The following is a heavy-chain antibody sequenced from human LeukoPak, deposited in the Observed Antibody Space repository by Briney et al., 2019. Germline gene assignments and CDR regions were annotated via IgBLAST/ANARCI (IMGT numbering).Heavy chain of an antibody. CDR2: ISGSGGST. CDR1: GFTFSSYG. J-gene: IGHJ3*02. Sequence: GGTLRLSCAASGFTFSSYGMSWVRQAPGRGLEWVSAISGSGGSTYYADSVKGRFTISRDNSKNTLYVQMNSLRAEDTAVYYCAKDPPYYYDSSGYGGGAFDIWGQGTMVTVSS. CDR3: AKDPPYYYDSSGYGGGAFDI. D-gene: IGHD3-22*01. V-gene: IGHV3-23*01.